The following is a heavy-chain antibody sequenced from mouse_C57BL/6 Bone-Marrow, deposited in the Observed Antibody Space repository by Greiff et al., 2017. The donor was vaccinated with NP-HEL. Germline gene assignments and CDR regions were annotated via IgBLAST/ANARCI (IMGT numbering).Heavy chain of an antibody. Sequence: QVQLQQPGAELVKPGASVKLSCKASGYTFTSYWMHWVKQRPGQGLEWIGMIHPNSGSTNYNEKFKSKATLTVDKSSSTAYMQLRSLTSEDSAVYYCARYYYGSFYYAMDYWGQGTSVTVSS. D-gene: IGHD1-1*01. CDR3: ARYYYGSFYYAMDY. CDR1: GYTFTSYW. J-gene: IGHJ4*01. CDR2: IHPNSGST. V-gene: IGHV1-64*01.